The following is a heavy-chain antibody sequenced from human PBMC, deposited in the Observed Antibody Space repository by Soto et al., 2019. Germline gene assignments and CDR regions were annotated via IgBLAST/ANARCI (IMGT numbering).Heavy chain of an antibody. V-gene: IGHV1-3*01. CDR2: INAGNANT. CDR3: ARDWIGRFFDY. J-gene: IGHJ4*02. Sequence: QVQLVQSGAEVKKPGASVKVSCEASGYIFTGYAMHWVRQAPGQRLEWMGWINAGNANTKYSQKFQGRVTITRDTSASTVYMELSSLRSEDTAVYSCARDWIGRFFDYWGQGTLVTVSS. D-gene: IGHD3-3*01. CDR1: GYIFTGYA.